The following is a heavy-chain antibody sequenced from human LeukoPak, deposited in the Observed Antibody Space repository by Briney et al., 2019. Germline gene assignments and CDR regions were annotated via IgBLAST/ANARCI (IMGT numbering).Heavy chain of an antibody. D-gene: IGHD1-26*01. V-gene: IGHV1-46*01. CDR1: GYTFTSYN. Sequence: ASVKVSCKASGYTFTSYNMPWVRQAPGQGLEWMGIINPSSGSTNYAQKFQGRVTMTRDTSTSTVYMELSSLRSEDTAVYYCARDTSSGTYSGSNWDPEYWFDPWGQGTLVTVSS. CDR3: ARDTSSGTYSGSNWDPEYWFDP. J-gene: IGHJ5*02. CDR2: INPSSGST.